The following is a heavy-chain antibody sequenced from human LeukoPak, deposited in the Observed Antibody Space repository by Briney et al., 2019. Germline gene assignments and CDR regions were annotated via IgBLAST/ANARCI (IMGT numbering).Heavy chain of an antibody. Sequence: GESLKISCKGSGYSFTSYWIGWVRQMPGKGLEWMGIIYPGDSDTRYSPSFQGQVTISADKSISTAYLQWRSLKASDTAMYYCAAPAHKSSGQADYWGQGTLVTVSS. CDR3: AAPAHKSSGQADY. CDR1: GYSFTSYW. CDR2: IYPGDSDT. J-gene: IGHJ4*02. V-gene: IGHV5-51*01. D-gene: IGHD6-19*01.